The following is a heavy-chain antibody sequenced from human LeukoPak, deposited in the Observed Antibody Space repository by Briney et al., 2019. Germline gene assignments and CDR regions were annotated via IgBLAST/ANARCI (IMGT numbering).Heavy chain of an antibody. V-gene: IGHV3-30-3*01. D-gene: IGHD6-13*01. CDR2: ISYDGSNK. CDR3: ARVGNSSSSADI. CDR1: GFTFSSYA. Sequence: GGSPRLSCAASGFTFSSYAMHWVRQAPGKGLEWVAVISYDGSNKYYADSVKGRFTISRDNSKNTLYLQMNSLRAEDTAVYYCARVGNSSSSADIWGQGTMVTVS. J-gene: IGHJ3*02.